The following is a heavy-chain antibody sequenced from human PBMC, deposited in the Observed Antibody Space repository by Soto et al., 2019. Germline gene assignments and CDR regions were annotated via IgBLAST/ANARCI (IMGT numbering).Heavy chain of an antibody. V-gene: IGHV5-51*01. D-gene: IGHD2-2*02. CDR3: ARLSGCSSTSCYTHMDV. CDR2: IYPGDSDT. Sequence: PVESLKISCKGSGYIFTSYWICWCLQMPVKVLEWMGIIYPGDSDTRYSPSFQGQVTISADKSISTAYLQWSSLKASDTAMYYCARLSGCSSTSCYTHMDVWGQGTTVTVSS. J-gene: IGHJ6*02. CDR1: GYIFTSYW.